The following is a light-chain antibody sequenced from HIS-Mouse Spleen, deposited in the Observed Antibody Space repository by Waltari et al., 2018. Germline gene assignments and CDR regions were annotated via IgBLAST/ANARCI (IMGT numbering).Light chain of an antibody. CDR2: EDS. V-gene: IGLV3-10*01. CDR3: YATDSSGNHRV. Sequence: SYDLTQPPSVSVPPGQTARITCSGTALPTKSAYWYQQKSGQAPVLVIYEDSNRPSGIPERFSGSSSGTMATLTISGAQVEDEADYYCYATDSSGNHRVFGGGTKLTAL. CDR1: ALPTKS. J-gene: IGLJ2*01.